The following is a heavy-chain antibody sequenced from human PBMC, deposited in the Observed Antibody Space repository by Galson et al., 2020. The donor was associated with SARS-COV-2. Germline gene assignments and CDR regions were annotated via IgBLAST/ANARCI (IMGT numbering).Heavy chain of an antibody. V-gene: IGHV4-31*01. CDR2: IHYGGAT. J-gene: IGHJ4*02. CDR1: GGSISSGDYY. CDR3: ARCVADRGGESYYFDY. Sequence: SETLSLTCTVSGGSISSGDYYWSWIRQHPGKGLEWIGDIHYGGATQYNASLKSLVTISVDTSKNQISLKVNSVTAADTALYYCARCVADRGGESYYFDYWGQGTLVTVSS. D-gene: IGHD6-6*01.